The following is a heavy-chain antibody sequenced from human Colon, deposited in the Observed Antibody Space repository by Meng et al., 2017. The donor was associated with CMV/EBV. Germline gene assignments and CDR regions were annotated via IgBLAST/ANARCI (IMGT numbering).Heavy chain of an antibody. CDR1: GGSITSSF. D-gene: IGHD1-26*01. V-gene: IGHV4-59*08. CDR2: IYHSGTT. J-gene: IGHJ4*02. CDR3: ARQGGASPTTGVF. Sequence: SETLSLTCTVSGGSITSSFWSWIRQPPGKGLEWIGYIYHSGTTNYNPSLKSRVTMSLDTSQNQFSLRLTSVTAADTAVYYCARQGGASPTTGVFWGQGILVTVSS.